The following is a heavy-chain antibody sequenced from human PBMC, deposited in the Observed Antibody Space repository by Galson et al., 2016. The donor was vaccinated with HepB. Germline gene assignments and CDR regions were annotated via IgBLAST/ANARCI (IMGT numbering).Heavy chain of an antibody. V-gene: IGHV1-18*01. Sequence: SVKVSCKASGYTFTSYAMHWVRQAPGQRLEWMGWISAYNGKTYYAQKIQGRATMTTETSTSTAHMELRSLRSDDTAVYYCARDGHLVVVAATTDYYGMDVWGQGTTVTVSS. CDR1: GYTFTSYA. J-gene: IGHJ6*02. D-gene: IGHD2-15*01. CDR2: ISAYNGKT. CDR3: ARDGHLVVVAATTDYYGMDV.